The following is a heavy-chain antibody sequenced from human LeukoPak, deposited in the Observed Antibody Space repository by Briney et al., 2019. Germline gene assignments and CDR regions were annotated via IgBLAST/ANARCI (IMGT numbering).Heavy chain of an antibody. J-gene: IGHJ4*02. Sequence: SETLSLTCAVYGGSFSGYYWSWIRQPPGKGPEWIGEINHSGSTNYNPSLKSRVTISVDTSKNQFSLKLSSVTAADTAVYYCARSDSSGYYYPRGYYFDYWGQGTLVTVSS. D-gene: IGHD3-22*01. V-gene: IGHV4-34*01. CDR3: ARSDSSGYYYPRGYYFDY. CDR2: INHSGST. CDR1: GGSFSGYY.